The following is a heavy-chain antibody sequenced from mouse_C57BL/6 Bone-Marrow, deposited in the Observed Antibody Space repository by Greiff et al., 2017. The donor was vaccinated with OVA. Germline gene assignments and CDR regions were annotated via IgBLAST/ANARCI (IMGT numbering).Heavy chain of an antibody. V-gene: IGHV2-2*01. D-gene: IGHD2-4*01. CDR3: ARNVYDYDDAY. Sequence: QVQLQQSGPGLVQPSQSLSITCTVSGFSLTSYGVHWVRQSPGKGLEWLGVIWSGGSTDYNAAFISRLSISKDNSKSQVFFKMNSLQADDTAIYYCARNVYDYDDAYWGQGTLVTVSA. J-gene: IGHJ3*01. CDR2: IWSGGST. CDR1: GFSLTSYG.